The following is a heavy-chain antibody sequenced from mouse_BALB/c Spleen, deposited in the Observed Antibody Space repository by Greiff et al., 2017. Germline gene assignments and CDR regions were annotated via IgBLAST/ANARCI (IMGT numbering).Heavy chain of an antibody. Sequence: DVKLVESGGGLVKPGGSLKLSCAASGFTFSDYYMYWVRQTPEKRLEWVATISDGGSYTYYPDSVKGRFTISRDNAKNNLYLQMSSLKSEDTAMYYCASPSTMITTWFAYWGQGTLVTVSA. D-gene: IGHD2-4*01. J-gene: IGHJ3*01. CDR3: ASPSTMITTWFAY. V-gene: IGHV5-4*02. CDR2: ISDGGSYT. CDR1: GFTFSDYY.